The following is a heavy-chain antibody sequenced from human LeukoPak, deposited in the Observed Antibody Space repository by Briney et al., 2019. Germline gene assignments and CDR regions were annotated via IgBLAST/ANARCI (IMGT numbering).Heavy chain of an antibody. CDR3: ARGAYSESSGFFDY. D-gene: IGHD3-22*01. CDR1: GGSICSYY. Sequence: SETLSLTCTVSGGSICSYYWSWIRQPPGKGLGWIGNIYYSGSTNYNPSLKSRVTISGDTSKNQFSLKLSSVTAADTAVYYCARGAYSESSGFFDYWGQGTLVTVSS. CDR2: IYYSGST. V-gene: IGHV4-59*01. J-gene: IGHJ4*02.